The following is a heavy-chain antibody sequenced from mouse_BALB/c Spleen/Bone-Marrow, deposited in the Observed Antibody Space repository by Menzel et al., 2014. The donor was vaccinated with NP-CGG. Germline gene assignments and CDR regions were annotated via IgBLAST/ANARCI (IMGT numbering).Heavy chain of an antibody. CDR3: ARWDYGYY. CDR1: GCSFTGYY. CDR2: INPNNGDT. D-gene: IGHD1-2*01. V-gene: IGHV1-18*01. J-gene: IGHJ2*01. Sequence: EVQVVESGPDLVKPGASVKISCKASGCSFTGYYMHWLKQSHGKSLEWIGRINPNNGDTHYNQRFKGKAILTVDKSSSTAYMELHSLTSEDSAVYYCARWDYGYYWAQGTTLTVSS.